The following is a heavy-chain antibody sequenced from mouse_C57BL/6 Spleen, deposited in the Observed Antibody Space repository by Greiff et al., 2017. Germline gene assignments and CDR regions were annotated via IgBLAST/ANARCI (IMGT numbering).Heavy chain of an antibody. D-gene: IGHD1-1*01. Sequence: VQLQQPGAELVRPGTSVKLSCKASGYTFTSYWMHWVKQRPGQGLEWIGVIDPSDSYTNYNQKFKGQATLAVDTSSSTAYMQLSSLNSADSAVYYCASTVVAGTGMDYWGQGTTLTVSS. CDR3: ASTVVAGTGMDY. V-gene: IGHV1-59*01. J-gene: IGHJ2*01. CDR2: IDPSDSYT. CDR1: GYTFTSYW.